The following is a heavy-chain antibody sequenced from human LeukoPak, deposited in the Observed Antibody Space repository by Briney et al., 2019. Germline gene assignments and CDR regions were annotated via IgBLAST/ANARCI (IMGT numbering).Heavy chain of an antibody. Sequence: ASVKVSCKASGYTFTGYYMHWVRQAPGQGLEWMGWINPNSGGTNYAQKFQGRVTMTRDTSISTAYTELSRLRSDDTAVYSCARSNYYDSSGSDYWGQGTLVTVSS. V-gene: IGHV1-2*02. CDR3: ARSNYYDSSGSDY. CDR2: INPNSGGT. D-gene: IGHD3-22*01. CDR1: GYTFTGYY. J-gene: IGHJ4*02.